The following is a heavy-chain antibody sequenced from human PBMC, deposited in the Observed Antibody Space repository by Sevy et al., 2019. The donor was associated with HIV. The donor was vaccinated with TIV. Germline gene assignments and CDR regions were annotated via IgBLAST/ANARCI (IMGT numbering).Heavy chain of an antibody. Sequence: GGSLRLSCAASGFGFSSHAMSWVRQAPGKGLEWVSAIRSTGDSTYYADYVKGRFTISRDNSKNTVYVEMTSLRADDTAIYYCAKSLRPDIVVSAAHHTYYYGMDVWGQGTTVTVSS. CDR2: IRSTGDST. D-gene: IGHD2-2*01. V-gene: IGHV3-23*01. CDR1: GFGFSSHA. CDR3: AKSLRPDIVVSAAHHTYYYGMDV. J-gene: IGHJ6*02.